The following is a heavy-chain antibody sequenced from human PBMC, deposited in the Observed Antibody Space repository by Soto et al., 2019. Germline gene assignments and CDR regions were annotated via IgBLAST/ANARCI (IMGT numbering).Heavy chain of an antibody. Sequence: QVQLVQSGAEVKKPGSSVKVSCKASGGTFSSYAISWVRQAPGQGLEWMGGIIPIFGTANYAQKFQGRVTITADESTSIAYMELSSLRSEDTAVYYCARDRRYNWNSDYYYYGMDVWGQGTTVTVSS. V-gene: IGHV1-69*12. D-gene: IGHD1-7*01. J-gene: IGHJ6*02. CDR1: GGTFSSYA. CDR2: IIPIFGTA. CDR3: ARDRRYNWNSDYYYYGMDV.